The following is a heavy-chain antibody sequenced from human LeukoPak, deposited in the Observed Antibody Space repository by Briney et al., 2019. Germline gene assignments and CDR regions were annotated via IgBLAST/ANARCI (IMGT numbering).Heavy chain of an antibody. J-gene: IGHJ4*02. V-gene: IGHV4-34*01. CDR1: GGSLSGYI. Sequence: PSETLSLTCAAYGGSLSGYIWSWLRQPPGKGVEWIGEINHSGSTDYNPSLKSRVTMSVDTSRNQFSLKLNSVTAADAAVYYCVRADGRDGYRGLVDYWGQGTLVTVSA. D-gene: IGHD5-24*01. CDR3: VRADGRDGYRGLVDY. CDR2: INHSGST.